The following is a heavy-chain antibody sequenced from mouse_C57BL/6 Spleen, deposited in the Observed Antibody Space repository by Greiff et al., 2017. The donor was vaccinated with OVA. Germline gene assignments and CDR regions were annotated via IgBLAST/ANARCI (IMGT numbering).Heavy chain of an antibody. Sequence: EVQLVESGGGLVKPGGSLKLSCAASGFTFSSYAMSWVRQTPEKRLEWVATISDGGSYTYYPDNVKGRFTISRDNAKNNLYLQMSHLKSEDTAMYYCARNYGVGYFDVWGTGTTVTVSS. CDR1: GFTFSSYA. D-gene: IGHD1-1*01. J-gene: IGHJ1*03. CDR2: ISDGGSYT. CDR3: ARNYGVGYFDV. V-gene: IGHV5-4*01.